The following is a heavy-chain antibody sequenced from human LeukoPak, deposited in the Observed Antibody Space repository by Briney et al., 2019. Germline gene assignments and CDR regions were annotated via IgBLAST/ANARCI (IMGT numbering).Heavy chain of an antibody. D-gene: IGHD6-19*01. CDR1: GYTLTSYG. J-gene: IGHJ3*02. CDR3: AKALAVADAFDI. CDR2: ISAYNGNT. V-gene: IGHV1-18*01. Sequence: GASVKVSCKASGYTLTSYGISWVRQAPGQGLEWMGWISAYNGNTNYAQKLQGRVTMTTDTSTSTAYMELRSLRSDDTAVYYCAKALAVADAFDIWGQGTMVTVSS.